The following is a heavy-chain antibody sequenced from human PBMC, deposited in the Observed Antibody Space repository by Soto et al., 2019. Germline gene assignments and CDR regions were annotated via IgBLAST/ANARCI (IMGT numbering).Heavy chain of an antibody. CDR3: ARIGRGYCSGGSCADAFDI. D-gene: IGHD2-15*01. V-gene: IGHV3-11*06. CDR2: ISINSNHK. CDR1: GFTFSDFY. Sequence: PGGSLRLSCAASGFTFSDFYMTWVRQAPGKGLEWLSYISINSNHKEYGDSVKGRHTISRDNAKNSLYLQMNSLRAEDTAVYYCARIGRGYCSGGSCADAFDIWGQGTMVTVSS. J-gene: IGHJ3*02.